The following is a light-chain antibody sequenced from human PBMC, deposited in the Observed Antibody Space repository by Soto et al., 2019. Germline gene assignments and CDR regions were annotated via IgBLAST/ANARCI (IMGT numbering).Light chain of an antibody. V-gene: IGKV1-9*01. J-gene: IGKJ4*01. Sequence: IQLTQSPSSLSASVGDRVTITCRASQGISSYLAWYQQKPGKAPKLLIYAASTLQSGVPSRFSGSGSGTDFTLTISSLQSEDFAVYYCQHYSSWPLSFGGGTKVDIK. CDR3: QHYSSWPLS. CDR2: AAS. CDR1: QGISSY.